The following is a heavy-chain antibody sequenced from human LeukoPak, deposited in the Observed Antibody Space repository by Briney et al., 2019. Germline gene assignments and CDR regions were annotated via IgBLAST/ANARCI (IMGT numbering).Heavy chain of an antibody. Sequence: ASMKVSCKASGYTFTSYGISWVRQAPGQGLEWMGWISAYNGNTNYAQKFQGRVTMTTDTSTSTAYVELRSLRSDDTAVYYCARDYGYYDSRFQYDYWGQGTLVTVSS. CDR2: ISAYNGNT. CDR1: GYTFTSYG. J-gene: IGHJ4*02. D-gene: IGHD3-22*01. V-gene: IGHV1-18*01. CDR3: ARDYGYYDSRFQYDY.